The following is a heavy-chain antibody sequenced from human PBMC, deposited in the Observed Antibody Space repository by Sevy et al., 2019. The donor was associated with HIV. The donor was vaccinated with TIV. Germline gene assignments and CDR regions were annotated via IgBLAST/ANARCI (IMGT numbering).Heavy chain of an antibody. Sequence: SETLSLTCTVSGASISNYYWSWIRQPPGKGLEWIGYIYNSGITKNNPSLKSRVTISVDTSKNQFSLKLSSVTAADTAVYYCAREPPYYDILTGYGYGMDVWGQGTTVTVSS. CDR1: GASISNYY. J-gene: IGHJ6*02. CDR3: AREPPYYDILTGYGYGMDV. CDR2: IYNSGIT. D-gene: IGHD3-9*01. V-gene: IGHV4-59*01.